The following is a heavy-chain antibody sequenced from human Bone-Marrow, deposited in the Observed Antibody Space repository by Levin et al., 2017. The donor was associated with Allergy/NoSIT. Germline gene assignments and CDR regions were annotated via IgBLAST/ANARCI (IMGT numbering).Heavy chain of an antibody. J-gene: IGHJ2*01. CDR1: GGSISSSSYY. D-gene: IGHD6-6*01. Sequence: SQTLSLTCTVSGGSISSSSYYWGWIRQPPGKGLEWIGCIYYSGSTYYNPSLKSRVTISVDTSKNQFSMKLSSVTAADTAVYYGARRGSSPIDWYFDLWGRGTLDTVSS. V-gene: IGHV4-39*01. CDR2: IYYSGST. CDR3: ARRGSSPIDWYFDL.